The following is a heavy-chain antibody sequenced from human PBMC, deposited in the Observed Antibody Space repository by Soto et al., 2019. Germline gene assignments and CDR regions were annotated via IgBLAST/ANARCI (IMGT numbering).Heavy chain of an antibody. D-gene: IGHD1-26*01. Sequence: GVSVKISCEASGYTLTSYYMHWVRQAPGQGLEWMGWINPNSGGTNYAQKFQGWVTMTRDTSISTAYMELSRLRSDDTAVYYCASAKTSGPGGGTTTSFEYWGQGTLVTVTS. CDR1: GYTLTSYY. CDR2: INPNSGGT. V-gene: IGHV1-2*04. J-gene: IGHJ4*02. CDR3: ASAKTSGPGGGTTTSFEY.